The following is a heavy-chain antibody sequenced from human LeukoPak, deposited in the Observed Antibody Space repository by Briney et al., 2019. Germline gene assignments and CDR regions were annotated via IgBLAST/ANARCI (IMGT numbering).Heavy chain of an antibody. CDR2: ISGNGGST. V-gene: IGHV3-23*01. CDR1: GFTFSSYA. CDR3: AKGGDYTPFDY. Sequence: GVSLRLSCAASGFTFSSYAMSWVRQAPGKGLEWVSAISGNGGSTYYADSVKGRFTISRDNSKNTLYLQMNSLRAEDTAVYYCAKGGDYTPFDYWGQGTLVTVSS. J-gene: IGHJ4*02. D-gene: IGHD4-17*01.